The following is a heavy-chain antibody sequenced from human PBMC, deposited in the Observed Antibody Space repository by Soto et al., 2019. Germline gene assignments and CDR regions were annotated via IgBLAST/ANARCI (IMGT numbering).Heavy chain of an antibody. V-gene: IGHV3-23*01. CDR3: AKARTVWYSITDAFDI. CDR1: GFTFSSYA. Sequence: GGSLRLSCAASGFTFSSYAMSWVRQAPGKGLEWVSAISGSGGSTYYADSVKGRFTISRDNSKNTLYLQMNSLRAEDTAVYYCAKARTVWYSITDAFDIWGQGTMVTVSS. D-gene: IGHD2-15*01. J-gene: IGHJ3*02. CDR2: ISGSGGST.